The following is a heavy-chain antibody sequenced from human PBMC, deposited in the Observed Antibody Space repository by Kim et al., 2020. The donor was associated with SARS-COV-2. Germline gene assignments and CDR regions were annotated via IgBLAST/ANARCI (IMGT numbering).Heavy chain of an antibody. J-gene: IGHJ1*01. CDR1: GFSVSSFA. CDR2: IGISGNYR. V-gene: IGHV3-23*05. D-gene: IGHD3-10*01. Sequence: GGSLRLSCAASGFSVSSFAMGWVRQAPGKGLEWVSGIGISGNYRPYIDSVKGRFAISRDDSRNILYLQMNGLRAEDTARYFCVKYTMGSAPGEKWGQGTL. CDR3: VKYTMGSAPGEK.